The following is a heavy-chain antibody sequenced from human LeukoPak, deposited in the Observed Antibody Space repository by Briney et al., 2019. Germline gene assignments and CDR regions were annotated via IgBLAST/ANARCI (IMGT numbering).Heavy chain of an antibody. Sequence: YPSQTLSLTCTVSGGSIISGANYWSWIRQRPGRGLEWIGYIYPSGHTYHNPSLRSRVFLSVDTSKRQLSLKLTSVTAADTAVYYCARAPSVDWYKFQLWGQGTLVTVSS. CDR2: IYPSGHT. V-gene: IGHV4-31*03. CDR3: ARAPSVDWYKFQL. CDR1: GGSIISGANY. J-gene: IGHJ1*01. D-gene: IGHD1-14*01.